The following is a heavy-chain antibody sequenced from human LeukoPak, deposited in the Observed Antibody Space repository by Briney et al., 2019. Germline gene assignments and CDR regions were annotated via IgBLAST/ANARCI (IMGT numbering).Heavy chain of an antibody. CDR1: GFTFSSYA. CDR3: AKDLAYGDYGTPRDYFDY. V-gene: IGHV3-23*01. Sequence: PGGSLRLSCAASGFTFSSYAMSWVRQAPGKGLEWVSAISGSGGSTYYADSVKGRFTISRDNSKNTLYLQMNSLRAEDTAVYYCAKDLAYGDYGTPRDYFDYWGQGTLVTVSS. D-gene: IGHD4-17*01. CDR2: ISGSGGST. J-gene: IGHJ4*02.